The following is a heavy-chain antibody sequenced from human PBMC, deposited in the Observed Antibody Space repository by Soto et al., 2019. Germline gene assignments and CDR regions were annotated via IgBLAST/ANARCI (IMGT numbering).Heavy chain of an antibody. Sequence: ASVKVSCKASGGTFSSYAISWVRQAPGQGLEWMGGIIPIFGTANYAQKFQGRVTITADESTSTAYMELSSLRSEDTAVYYCARCIAVASTYYYHYGMDVWGQGTTVTAP. J-gene: IGHJ6*02. CDR1: GGTFSSYA. CDR2: IIPIFGTA. V-gene: IGHV1-69*13. D-gene: IGHD6-19*01. CDR3: ARCIAVASTYYYHYGMDV.